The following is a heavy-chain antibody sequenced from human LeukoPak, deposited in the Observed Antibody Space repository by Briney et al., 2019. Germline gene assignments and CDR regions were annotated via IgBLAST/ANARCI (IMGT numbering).Heavy chain of an antibody. V-gene: IGHV4-34*01. Sequence: SETLSLTCGVSGEPFSGYYWSWIRQPPGKGLEWIGDISESGSTNYNPSLKSRVTVSVDPSKNQFSLKLNSMTAADTAVYFCVRGRTDYYYYMDVWGKGTTVTVSS. CDR3: VRGRTDYYYYMDV. CDR2: ISESGST. CDR1: GEPFSGYY. J-gene: IGHJ6*03.